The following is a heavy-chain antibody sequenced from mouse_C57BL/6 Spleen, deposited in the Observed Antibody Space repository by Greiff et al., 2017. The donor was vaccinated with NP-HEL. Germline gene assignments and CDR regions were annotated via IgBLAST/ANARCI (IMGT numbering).Heavy chain of an antibody. V-gene: IGHV1-22*01. CDR2: INPNNGGT. J-gene: IGHJ1*03. CDR3: ARGGTTVVAKNFDV. Sequence: VQLQQSGPELVKPGASVKMSCKASGYTFTDYNMHWVKQSHGKSLEWIGYINPNNGGTSYNQKFKGKATLTVNKSSSTVYMELRSLTSEDSAVYYCARGGTTVVAKNFDVWGTGTTVTVSS. CDR1: GYTFTDYN. D-gene: IGHD1-1*01.